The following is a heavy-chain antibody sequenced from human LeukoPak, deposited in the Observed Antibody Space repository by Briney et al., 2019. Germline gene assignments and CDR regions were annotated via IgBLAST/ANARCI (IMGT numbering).Heavy chain of an antibody. CDR1: GGTFSSCA. CDR3: ARDTRPEYSYGYPQSFQH. Sequence: SVKVSCKASGGTFSSCAISWVRQAPGQGLEWMGGIIPIFGTANYAQKFQGRVTITADESTSTAYMELSSLRSEDTAVYYCARDTRPEYSYGYPQSFQHWGQGTLVTVSS. D-gene: IGHD5-18*01. J-gene: IGHJ1*01. CDR2: IIPIFGTA. V-gene: IGHV1-69*13.